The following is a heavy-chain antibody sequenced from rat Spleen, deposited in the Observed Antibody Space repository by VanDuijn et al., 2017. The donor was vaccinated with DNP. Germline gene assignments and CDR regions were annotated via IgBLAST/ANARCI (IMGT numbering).Heavy chain of an antibody. Sequence: ISYSGTSGYNPSLKSRISITRDTSKRQFFLQLNSVTTEDTATYYCARAGAPYVMDAWGQGASVTVSS. D-gene: IGHD4-2*01. CDR3: ARAGAPYVMDA. J-gene: IGHJ4*01. CDR2: ISYSGTS. V-gene: IGHV3-1*01.